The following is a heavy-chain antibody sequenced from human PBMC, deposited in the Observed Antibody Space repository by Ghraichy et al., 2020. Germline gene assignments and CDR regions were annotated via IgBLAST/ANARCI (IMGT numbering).Heavy chain of an antibody. CDR3: AHKGRYSYGYDYYYGMDV. CDR1: GFSLSTSGVG. V-gene: IGHV2-5*01. J-gene: IGHJ6*02. Sequence: SGPTLVKPTQTLTLTCTFSGFSLSTSGVGVGWIRQPPGKALEWLALIYWNDDKRYSPSLKSRLTITKDTSKNQVVLTMTNMDPVDTATYYCAHKGRYSYGYDYYYGMDVWGQGTTVTVSS. D-gene: IGHD5-18*01. CDR2: IYWNDDK.